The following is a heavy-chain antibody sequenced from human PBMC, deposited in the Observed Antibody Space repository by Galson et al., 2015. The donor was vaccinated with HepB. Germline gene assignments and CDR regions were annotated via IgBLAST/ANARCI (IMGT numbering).Heavy chain of an antibody. CDR1: GFTFSNYV. Sequence: SLRLSCAASGFTFSNYVMHWVRQAPGKGLEWVALIWYDGGNKFYADSVKGRFTISRDNSKNTLYLQMNSLRVEDTAVYYCARESDSKDYWGQGTLVTVSS. CDR2: IWYDGGNK. V-gene: IGHV3-30-3*01. J-gene: IGHJ4*02. CDR3: ARESDSKDY. D-gene: IGHD2-21*01.